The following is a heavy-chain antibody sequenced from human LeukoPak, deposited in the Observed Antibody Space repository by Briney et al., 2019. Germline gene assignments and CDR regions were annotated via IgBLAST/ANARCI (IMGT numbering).Heavy chain of an antibody. CDR2: ISAYNGNT. CDR3: ARLGHDYGDYKRFDY. Sequence: ASVKVPCKASGYTFTSYGISWVRQAPGQGLEWMGWISAYNGNTNYAQKLQGRVTMTTDTSTSTAYMELRSLRSDDTAVYYCARLGHDYGDYKRFDYWGQGTLVTVSS. CDR1: GYTFTSYG. D-gene: IGHD4-17*01. J-gene: IGHJ4*02. V-gene: IGHV1-18*01.